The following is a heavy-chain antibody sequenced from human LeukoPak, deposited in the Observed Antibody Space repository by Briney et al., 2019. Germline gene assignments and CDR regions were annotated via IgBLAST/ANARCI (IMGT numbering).Heavy chain of an antibody. CDR2: MYNSGTG. CDR3: ARGGNWDFDY. D-gene: IGHD7-27*01. V-gene: IGHV4-4*02. J-gene: IGHJ4*02. CDR1: GASITSHPW. Sequence: SETLSLACAVSGASITSHPWNWVRQPPGKGLEWIGEMYNSGTGTYKPSLRSRVTMFFDESKNHFSLKLSSVTAADTAVYYCARGGNWDFDYWGQGVLVIVSS.